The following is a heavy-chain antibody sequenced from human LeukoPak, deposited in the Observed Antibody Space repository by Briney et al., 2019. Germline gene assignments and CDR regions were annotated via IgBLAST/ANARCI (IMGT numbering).Heavy chain of an antibody. CDR3: ARAKTGGPLTWYFDL. Sequence: GWSLRLSCAASGFTFSLSSMNWVRQAPGKGLEWLSLISSSGLIIFNADPVKGRFTISRDNAKNSLYLQINSLRVEDTALYYCARAKTGGPLTWYFDLWGRGTLVTVSS. V-gene: IGHV3-48*01. J-gene: IGHJ2*01. CDR2: ISSSGLII. D-gene: IGHD2-15*01. CDR1: GFTFSLSS.